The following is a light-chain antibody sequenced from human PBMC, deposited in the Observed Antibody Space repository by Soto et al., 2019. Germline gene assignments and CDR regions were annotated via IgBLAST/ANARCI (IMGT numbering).Light chain of an antibody. J-gene: IGKJ1*01. CDR3: QQYNNYPWT. CDR1: QSISSW. Sequence: DIQMTQSPSTLSASVGDRVTITCRASQSISSWLAWYQQKPGKAPKLLIYKSSSLESGVPARFSGSGSGTEFTLTISSLQPDDFATHYGQQYNNYPWTFGQGTKVEIK. CDR2: KSS. V-gene: IGKV1-5*03.